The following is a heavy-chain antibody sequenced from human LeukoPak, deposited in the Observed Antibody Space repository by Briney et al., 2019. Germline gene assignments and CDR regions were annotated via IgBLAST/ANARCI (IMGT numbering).Heavy chain of an antibody. D-gene: IGHD2-21*02. CDR1: GFTFHKYE. J-gene: IGHJ4*02. CDR3: AREEATCGGDCYDY. V-gene: IGHV3-48*03. CDR2: ISRNADAI. Sequence: GGPLRLSCAASGFTFHKYEFNWVRQAPGKGLEWISYISRNADAIYLAPSVRGRFSMSRDNAKSSLFLRMTSLRAEDTAVYYCAREEATCGGDCYDYWGQGTLVTVSS.